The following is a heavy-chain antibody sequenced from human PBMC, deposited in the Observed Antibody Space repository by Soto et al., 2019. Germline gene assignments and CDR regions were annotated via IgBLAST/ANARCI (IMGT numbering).Heavy chain of an antibody. CDR1: GGSFTGYY. J-gene: IGHJ5*02. CDR3: ARRHRVGHYDFWSGYYTGVEKYNWFDP. CDR2: INHSGST. Sequence: PSETLSLTCAVYGGSFTGYYWSWIRQPPGKGLEWMGEINHSGSTNYNPSLKSRVTISVDTSKTQFSLKLSSVTAADTAVYYCARRHRVGHYDFWSGYYTGVEKYNWFDPWGQGTLVTVSS. V-gene: IGHV4-34*01. D-gene: IGHD3-3*01.